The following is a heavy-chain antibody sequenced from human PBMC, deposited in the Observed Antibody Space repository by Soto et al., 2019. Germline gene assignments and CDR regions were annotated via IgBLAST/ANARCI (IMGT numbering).Heavy chain of an antibody. D-gene: IGHD2-21*01. Sequence: EVQLVESGGGLVKAGGSLRLFCTASGFTFRNYNMNWVRQAPGKGLEWVSSISTGGAYMFYADSVKGRFTISRDNAQNSLFLHIDSPRAEDTAVYYCARDIPSPGGDYFDSWGQGTLVTVSS. CDR2: ISTGGAYM. J-gene: IGHJ4*02. CDR1: GFTFRNYN. V-gene: IGHV3-21*06. CDR3: ARDIPSPGGDYFDS.